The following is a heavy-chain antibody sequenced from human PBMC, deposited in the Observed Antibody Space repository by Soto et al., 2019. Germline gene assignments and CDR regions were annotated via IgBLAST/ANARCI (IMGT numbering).Heavy chain of an antibody. CDR3: AIADFWSGSNPMDV. J-gene: IGHJ6*03. CDR1: GGSISSYY. Sequence: SETLSLTCTVSGGSISSYYWSWIRQPPGKGLEWIGYIYYSGSTNYNPSLKSRVTISVDTSKNQFSLKLSSVTAADTAVYYCAIADFWSGSNPMDVWGKGTTVTVS. V-gene: IGHV4-59*08. D-gene: IGHD3-3*01. CDR2: IYYSGST.